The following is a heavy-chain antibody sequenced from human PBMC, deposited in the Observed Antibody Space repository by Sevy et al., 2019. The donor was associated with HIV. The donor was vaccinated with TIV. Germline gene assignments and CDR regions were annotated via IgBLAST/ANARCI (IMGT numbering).Heavy chain of an antibody. CDR3: AKMEGRLVSEYYFDY. D-gene: IGHD6-19*01. V-gene: IGHV3-23*01. CDR2: LFGGGHGA. Sequence: GGSLRLSCVASGFTFSDYAMSWVRQAPGKGLEWVSSLFGGGHGANNADSAKGRFIISRDNSRNTLSLQLNSLRAEDAAVYYCAKMEGRLVSEYYFDYWGQGILVTVSS. CDR1: GFTFSDYA. J-gene: IGHJ4*02.